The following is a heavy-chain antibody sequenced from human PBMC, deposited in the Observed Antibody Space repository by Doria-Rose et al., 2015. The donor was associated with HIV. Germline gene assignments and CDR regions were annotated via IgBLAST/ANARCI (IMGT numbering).Heavy chain of an antibody. CDR2: IFSDDER. J-gene: IGHJ4*02. V-gene: IGHV2-26*01. Sequence: ESGPVLVKPTETLTLTCTVSGASLSSPGMGVSWIRQPPGKALEWPANIFSDDERSYNTSLKSRLTISRRTSKSQVVLTMTDMDPVDTATYYCARIKSSRWYHKYYFDFWGQGTLVIVSA. CDR3: ARIKSSRWYHKYYFDF. D-gene: IGHD6-13*01. CDR1: GASLSSPGMG.